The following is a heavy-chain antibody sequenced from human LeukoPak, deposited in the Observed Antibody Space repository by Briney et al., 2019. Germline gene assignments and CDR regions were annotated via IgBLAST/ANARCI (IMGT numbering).Heavy chain of an antibody. CDR2: IYYSGST. J-gene: IGHJ5*02. D-gene: IGHD6-19*01. V-gene: IGHV4-59*08. CDR3: ARHRRYSSGRGFVVWFDP. CDR1: GGSISSYY. Sequence: SETLSLTCTVSGGSISSYYWSWIRQPPGKGLEWIGYIYYSGSTNHNPSLKSRVTISVDTSKNQFSLKLSSVTAADTAVYYCARHRRYSSGRGFVVWFDPWGQGTLVTVSS.